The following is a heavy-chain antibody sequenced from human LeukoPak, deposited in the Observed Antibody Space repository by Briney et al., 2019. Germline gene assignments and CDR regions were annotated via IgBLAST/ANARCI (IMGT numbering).Heavy chain of an antibody. Sequence: GGSLRLSCATSGFTFNTYSLNWVRQAPGKRLEWVSSISSSSNYISYAESVKGRFTVSRVNAKSTLYLQMNSLRAEDTATYYCARALQGSYAMDAWGQGATVIVSS. V-gene: IGHV3-21*01. CDR1: GFTFNTYS. CDR3: ARALQGSYAMDA. CDR2: ISSSSNYI. D-gene: IGHD2-15*01. J-gene: IGHJ6*02.